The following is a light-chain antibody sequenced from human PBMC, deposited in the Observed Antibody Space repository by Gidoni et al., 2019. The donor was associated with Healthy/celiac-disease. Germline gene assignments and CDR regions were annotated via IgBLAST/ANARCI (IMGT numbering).Light chain of an antibody. CDR1: KLGDKY. CDR2: QDS. J-gene: IGLJ1*01. Sequence: SYELTQPPSVSVSPGQTAIITCSGDKLGDKYACWYQQKPGQSPVLVIYQDSKRPSGIPERFSGSNSGNTATLTISGTQAMDEADYYCQAWDSSTAVYVFGTGTKVTVL. CDR3: QAWDSSTAVYV. V-gene: IGLV3-1*01.